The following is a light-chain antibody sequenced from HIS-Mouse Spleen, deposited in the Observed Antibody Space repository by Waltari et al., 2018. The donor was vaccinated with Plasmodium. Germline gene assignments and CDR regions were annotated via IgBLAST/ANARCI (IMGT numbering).Light chain of an antibody. CDR2: EVS. CDR1: SSDVGGYNY. Sequence: QSALTQPASVSGSPGQSITISCPGTSSDVGGYNYVSWYQQHPGTAPKLMIYEVSNRPSGVSNRFSGSKSGNTASLTISGLQAEDEADYYCSSYTSSSTLVFGTGTKVTVL. V-gene: IGLV2-14*01. J-gene: IGLJ1*01. CDR3: SSYTSSSTLV.